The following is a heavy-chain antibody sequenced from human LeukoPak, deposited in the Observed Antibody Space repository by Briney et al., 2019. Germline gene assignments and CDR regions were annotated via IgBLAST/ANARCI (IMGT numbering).Heavy chain of an antibody. V-gene: IGHV3-30*18. Sequence: GRSLRLSCAASGFTFSSYGMPWVRQAPGKGLEWVAVISYDGSNKYYADSVKGRFTISRDNSKNTLYLQMNRLRAEDTAVYYCAKGTTAVAYYFDYWGQGTLVTVSS. CDR2: ISYDGSNK. CDR3: AKGTTAVAYYFDY. J-gene: IGHJ4*02. CDR1: GFTFSSYG. D-gene: IGHD6-19*01.